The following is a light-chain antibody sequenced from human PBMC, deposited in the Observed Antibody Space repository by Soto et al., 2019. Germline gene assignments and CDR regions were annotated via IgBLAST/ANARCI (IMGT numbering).Light chain of an antibody. J-gene: IGKJ1*01. V-gene: IGKV1-39*01. CDR3: QQSYSRT. Sequence: DIQMTQSPSTLSGSVGDRVTIICRASQTISSWLAWYQQKPGKAPKVLIYAASTLQSGVPSRFSGSGSETDFTLTISSLQPEDFATYYCQQSYSRTFGQGTKV. CDR2: AAS. CDR1: QTISSW.